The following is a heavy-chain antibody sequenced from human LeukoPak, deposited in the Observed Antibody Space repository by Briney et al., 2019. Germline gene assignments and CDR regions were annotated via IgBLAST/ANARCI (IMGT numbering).Heavy chain of an antibody. Sequence: PGGSLRLSCAASGFTFSSYSMNWVRQAPGKGLEWVSSISSSSSYIYYADSVKGRFTISRDNAKNSLYLQMNSLRAEDTAVYYCARCGSYYAAPYYFDYWGQGTLVTVSS. V-gene: IGHV3-21*01. CDR2: ISSSSSYI. CDR1: GFTFSSYS. D-gene: IGHD1-26*01. CDR3: ARCGSYYAAPYYFDY. J-gene: IGHJ4*02.